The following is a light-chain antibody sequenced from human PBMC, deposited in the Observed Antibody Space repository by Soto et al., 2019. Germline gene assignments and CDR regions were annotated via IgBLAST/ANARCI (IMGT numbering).Light chain of an antibody. Sequence: QSALTQPRSVSGSPGQSVTIPCTGTSSDVGGYYYVSWYQQHPGKAPKVMIYDVIKRPSGVPDRFSGFKSGNTTSLTISGLQAEDEADYYCCSNAGSYTPSFVFGTGTKVTVL. V-gene: IGLV2-11*01. CDR1: SSDVGGYYY. CDR3: CSNAGSYTPSFV. J-gene: IGLJ1*01. CDR2: DVI.